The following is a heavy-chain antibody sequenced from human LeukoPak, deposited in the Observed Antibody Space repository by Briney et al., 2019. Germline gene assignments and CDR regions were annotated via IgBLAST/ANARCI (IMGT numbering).Heavy chain of an antibody. CDR1: GFTFSDYS. CDR2: ITSSSSTI. J-gene: IGHJ3*02. Sequence: GGSLRLSCAASGFTFSDYSMNWVRQAPGKGLEWVSYITSSSSTIYYADSVKGRFTISRDNAKNSLYLQMNSLRAEDTAVYYCARQRAGHAFDIWGQGTMVTVSS. CDR3: ARQRAGHAFDI. V-gene: IGHV3-48*04.